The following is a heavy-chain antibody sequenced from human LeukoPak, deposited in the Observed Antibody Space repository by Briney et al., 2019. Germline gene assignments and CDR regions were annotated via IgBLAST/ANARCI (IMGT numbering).Heavy chain of an antibody. CDR2: ISGSGGST. Sequence: PGGSLRLSCAASGFTFSSYAMSWVRQAPGKGLEWVSAISGSGGSTYYADSVKGWFTISRDNSKNTLYLQMNSLRAEDTAVYYCAKEPDYYYDSSAWYFDLWGRGTLVTVSS. J-gene: IGHJ2*01. V-gene: IGHV3-23*01. CDR1: GFTFSSYA. D-gene: IGHD3-22*01. CDR3: AKEPDYYYDSSAWYFDL.